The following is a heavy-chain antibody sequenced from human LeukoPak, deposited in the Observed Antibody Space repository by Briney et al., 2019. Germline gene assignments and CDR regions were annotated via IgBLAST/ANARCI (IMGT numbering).Heavy chain of an antibody. Sequence: GGSLRFSCAASGFTFSSYSMNWVRQAPGKGLEWVSSISSSSSYIYYADSVKGRFTISRDNAKNSLYLQMNSLRAEDTAVYYCARDLRAEDSSGYYYLWDYWGRGTLVTVSS. J-gene: IGHJ4*02. CDR3: ARDLRAEDSSGYYYLWDY. CDR2: ISSSSSYI. CDR1: GFTFSSYS. V-gene: IGHV3-21*01. D-gene: IGHD3-22*01.